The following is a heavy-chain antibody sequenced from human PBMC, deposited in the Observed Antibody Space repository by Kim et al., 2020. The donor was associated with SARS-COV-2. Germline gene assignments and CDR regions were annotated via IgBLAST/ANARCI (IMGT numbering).Heavy chain of an antibody. V-gene: IGHV4-34*01. J-gene: IGHJ4*02. Sequence: PSLKSRVTISVDTSKNQFSLKLSSVTAADTAVYYCARVKSRAARRGVVDYWGQGTLVTVSS. CDR3: ARVKSRAARRGVVDY. D-gene: IGHD6-6*01.